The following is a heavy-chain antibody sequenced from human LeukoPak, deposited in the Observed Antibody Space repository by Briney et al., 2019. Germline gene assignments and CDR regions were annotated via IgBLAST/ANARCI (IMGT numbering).Heavy chain of an antibody. Sequence: GASVKVSCKASGYTFTSYGISWVRQAPGQGLEWMGWISAYNGNTNYAQKLQGRVTMTTDTSTSTAYMELRSLRSDDTAVYYCARDLRSSGYYFPNWFDPWGQGTLVTVSS. J-gene: IGHJ5*02. V-gene: IGHV1-18*01. CDR3: ARDLRSSGYYFPNWFDP. CDR2: ISAYNGNT. D-gene: IGHD3-22*01. CDR1: GYTFTSYG.